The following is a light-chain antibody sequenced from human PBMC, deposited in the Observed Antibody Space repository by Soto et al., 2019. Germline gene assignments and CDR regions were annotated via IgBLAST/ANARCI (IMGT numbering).Light chain of an antibody. J-gene: IGKJ4*01. CDR2: AAS. Sequence: IQWTQSPSSLSASVGDRVPITCRASQGISSFLAWYQQKPVKAPNLLIYAASTLQTGVPSRFSGGGSGTDFTLTIDNLHPEDFATYYWQQVDAYPSTFGGGTKVE. CDR1: QGISSF. CDR3: QQVDAYPST. V-gene: IGKV1-9*01.